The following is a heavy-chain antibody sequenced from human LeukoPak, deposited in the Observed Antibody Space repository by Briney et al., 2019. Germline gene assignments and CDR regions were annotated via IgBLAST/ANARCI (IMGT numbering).Heavy chain of an antibody. Sequence: SETLSLTCAVYGGSFSGYYWSWIRQPPGKGLEWIGSIYYSGSTYYNPSLKSRVTISVDTSKNQFSLKLSSVTAADTAVYYCARLEAALLDYWGQGTLVTVSS. V-gene: IGHV4-34*01. CDR1: GGSFSGYY. J-gene: IGHJ4*02. CDR2: IYYSGST. CDR3: ARLEAALLDY. D-gene: IGHD1-1*01.